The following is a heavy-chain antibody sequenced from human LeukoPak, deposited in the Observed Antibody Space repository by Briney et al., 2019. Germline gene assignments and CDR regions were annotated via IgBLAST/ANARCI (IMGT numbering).Heavy chain of an antibody. V-gene: IGHV1-46*01. Sequence: ASVKVSCKVSGYTFTSYYMHWVRQAPGQGLEWMGIINPSGGSTSYAQKFQGRVTMTRDTSTSTVYMELSSLRSEDTAVYYCAREEFAYYSFDYWGQGTLVTVSS. CDR1: GYTFTSYY. CDR3: AREEFAYYSFDY. D-gene: IGHD2-21*01. J-gene: IGHJ4*02. CDR2: INPSGGST.